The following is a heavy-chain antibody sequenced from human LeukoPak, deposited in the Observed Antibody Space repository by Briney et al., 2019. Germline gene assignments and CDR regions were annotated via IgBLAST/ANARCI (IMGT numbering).Heavy chain of an antibody. CDR1: GFTFDDYA. D-gene: IGHD6-19*01. CDR3: AKAQATGYSSGWYDY. J-gene: IGHJ4*02. CDR2: ISWNSGSI. Sequence: PGGSLRLSCAASGFTFDDYAMHWVRQAPGKGLEWVSGISWNSGSIGYADSVKGRFTISRDNAKNSLYLQMNSLRAEDTALYYCAKAQATGYSSGWYDYWGQGTLVTVSS. V-gene: IGHV3-9*01.